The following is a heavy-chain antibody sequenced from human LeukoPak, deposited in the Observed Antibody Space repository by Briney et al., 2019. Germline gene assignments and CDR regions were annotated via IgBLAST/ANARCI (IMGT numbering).Heavy chain of an antibody. V-gene: IGHV1-18*01. CDR2: ISAYNGNT. CDR1: GYTFTSYG. J-gene: IGHJ4*02. CDR3: ARGGVLLWFGELLSGYFDY. D-gene: IGHD3-10*01. Sequence: TSVKVSCKASGYTFTSYGISWVRQAPGQGLEWMGWISAYNGNTNYAQKLQGRVTMTTDTSTSTAYMELRSLRSDDTAVYYCARGGVLLWFGELLSGYFDYWGQGTLVTVSS.